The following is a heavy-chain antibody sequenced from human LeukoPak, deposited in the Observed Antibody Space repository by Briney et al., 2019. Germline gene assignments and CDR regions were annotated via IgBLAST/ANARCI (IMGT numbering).Heavy chain of an antibody. J-gene: IGHJ4*02. CDR2: ISYDGSNK. D-gene: IGHD3-22*01. CDR3: ARVRYYYDSSGLPQY. V-gene: IGHV3-30*04. Sequence: GRSLRLSCAASGFTFSSYAMHWVRQAPGKGLEWVAVISYDGSNKYYADSVKGRFTIPSDNSKNTLYLQMNSLRAEDTAVYYCARVRYYYDSSGLPQYWGQGTLVTVSS. CDR1: GFTFSSYA.